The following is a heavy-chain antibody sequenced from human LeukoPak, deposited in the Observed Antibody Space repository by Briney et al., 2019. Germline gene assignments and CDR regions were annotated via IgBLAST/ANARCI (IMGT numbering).Heavy chain of an antibody. V-gene: IGHV3-48*03. CDR3: AREGNWNNFDY. CDR1: GFTFSNYE. Sequence: PGGSLRLSRAASGFTFSNYEMNWVRQAPGKGLEWVSYISSSAGTLYYADSVKGRFTISRDNAKKSLYLQMNSLRAEDTAVYYCAREGNWNNFDYWGQGTLVTVSS. J-gene: IGHJ4*02. D-gene: IGHD1-1*01. CDR2: ISSSAGTL.